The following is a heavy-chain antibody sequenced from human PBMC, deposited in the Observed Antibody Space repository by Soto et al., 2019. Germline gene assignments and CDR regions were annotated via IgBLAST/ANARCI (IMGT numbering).Heavy chain of an antibody. CDR1: GYTFTSYD. CDR2: MNPNSGNT. D-gene: IGHD2-2*01. CDR3: ARVKDIVVVPAGRGTPYYYYYMDV. J-gene: IGHJ6*03. Sequence: GASVKVSCKASGYTFTSYDINWVRQATGQGLEWMGWMNPNSGNTVYAQKFQGRVTMTRNTSISTAYMELSSLRSEDTAVYYCARVKDIVVVPAGRGTPYYYYYMDVWGKGTTVTVSS. V-gene: IGHV1-8*01.